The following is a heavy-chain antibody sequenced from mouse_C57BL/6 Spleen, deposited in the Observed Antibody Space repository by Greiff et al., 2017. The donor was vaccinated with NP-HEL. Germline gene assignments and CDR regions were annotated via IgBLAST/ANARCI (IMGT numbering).Heavy chain of an antibody. V-gene: IGHV1-42*01. CDR3: ARSESLGGYFDV. CDR1: GYSFTGYY. Sequence: VQLQQSGPELVKPGASVKISCKASGYSFTGYYMNWVKQSPEKSLEWIGEINPSTGGTTSNQKFKAKATLTVDKSSSTAYMQLKSLTSEDSAVYYCARSESLGGYFDVWGTGTTVTVSS. J-gene: IGHJ1*03. CDR2: INPSTGGT.